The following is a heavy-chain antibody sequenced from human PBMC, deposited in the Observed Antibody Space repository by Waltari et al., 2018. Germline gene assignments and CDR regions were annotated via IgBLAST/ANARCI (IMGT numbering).Heavy chain of an antibody. D-gene: IGHD5-12*01. J-gene: IGHJ6*03. V-gene: IGHV3-48*04. CDR3: VRGLGEMATNPYFYYYMDV. Sequence: EVQLVESGGGLVQPGGSLRLSCAASGFTFSAYSVSWVRQAPGKGREWVSRMSGDRATMYYAGSVKGRFSISRDNTKNSLYLQMKSLRGEDSAVYYCVRGLGEMATNPYFYYYMDVWGKGTTVTVSS. CDR2: MSGDRATM. CDR1: GFTFSAYS.